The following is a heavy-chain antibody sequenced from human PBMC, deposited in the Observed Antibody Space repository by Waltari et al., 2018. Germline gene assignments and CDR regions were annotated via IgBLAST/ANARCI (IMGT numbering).Heavy chain of an antibody. J-gene: IGHJ4*02. Sequence: QVQLQESGPGLVKPSQTLSLTCTVSGGSISSGDYYWSWIRQPPGKGLEWIGYIYYRGSTYYNPSLKSRVTISVDTSKNQFSLKLSSVTAADTAVYYCARAADSSGYPTGGFDYWGQGTLGTVSS. CDR1: GGSISSGDYY. CDR3: ARAADSSGYPTGGFDY. D-gene: IGHD3-22*01. V-gene: IGHV4-30-4*08. CDR2: IYYRGST.